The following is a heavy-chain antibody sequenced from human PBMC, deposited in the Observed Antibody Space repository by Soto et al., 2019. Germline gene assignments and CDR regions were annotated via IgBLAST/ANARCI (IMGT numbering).Heavy chain of an antibody. D-gene: IGHD6-19*01. V-gene: IGHV3-64D*06. CDR1: GFTFSSYA. CDR3: VSGYSSGWSGDYFDY. J-gene: IGHJ4*02. CDR2: ISSNGGST. Sequence: GGSLRLSCSASGFTFSSYAMHWVRQAPGKGLEYVSAISSNGGSTYYADSVKGRFTISRDNSKNTLYLQMSSLRAEDTAVYYCVSGYSSGWSGDYFDYWGQGTLVTVSS.